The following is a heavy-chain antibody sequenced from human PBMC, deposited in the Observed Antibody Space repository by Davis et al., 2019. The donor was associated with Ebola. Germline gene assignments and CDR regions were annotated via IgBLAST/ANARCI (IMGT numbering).Heavy chain of an antibody. D-gene: IGHD6-19*01. J-gene: IGHJ2*01. V-gene: IGHV3-23*01. CDR1: GFTVCSNY. Sequence: GGPLTLSCPLPGFTVCSNYMSWLRQAPGRGLEWVSAISDSGGRIYYADSVKGRYTISRDNSKNTLYLEMNSLAAEDTDVCYCAKDRAAVADWYFDPWGRGTLVTVSS. CDR3: AKDRAAVADWYFDP. CDR2: ISDSGGRI.